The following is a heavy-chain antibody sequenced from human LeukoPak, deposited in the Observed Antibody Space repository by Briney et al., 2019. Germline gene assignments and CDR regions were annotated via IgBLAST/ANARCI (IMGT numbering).Heavy chain of an antibody. V-gene: IGHV4-34*01. J-gene: IGHJ4*02. CDR2: INHSGST. CDR1: GGSFSGYY. Sequence: SETLSLTCAVYGGSFSGYYWSWIRQPPVKGLEWIGEINHSGSTNYNPSLKSRVTISVDTSKNQFSLKLSSVTAADTAVYYCARGGEVRGVITNKCDGHPYYFDYWGQGTLVTVSS. D-gene: IGHD3-10*01. CDR3: ARGGEVRGVITNKCDGHPYYFDY.